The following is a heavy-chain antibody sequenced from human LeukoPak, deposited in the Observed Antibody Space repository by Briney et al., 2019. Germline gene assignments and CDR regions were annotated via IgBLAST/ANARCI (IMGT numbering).Heavy chain of an antibody. J-gene: IGHJ4*02. CDR2: ISSSGSTI. CDR3: ARVPGYDSSGYTPGYFDY. CDR1: GFTFSSYE. Sequence: PGGSLRLSCAASGFTFSSYEMNWVRQAPGKGLEWVSYISSSGSTIYYADSVKGRFTISRDNSKNTLYLQMNSLRAVDTAVYYCARVPGYDSSGYTPGYFDYWGQGTLVTVSS. V-gene: IGHV3-48*03. D-gene: IGHD3-22*01.